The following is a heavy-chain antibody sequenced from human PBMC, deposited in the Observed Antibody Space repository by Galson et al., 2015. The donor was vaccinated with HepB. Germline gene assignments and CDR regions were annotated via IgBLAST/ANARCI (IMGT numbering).Heavy chain of an antibody. Sequence: SVKVSCKASGGTFSSYAISWVRQAPGQGLEWMGGIIPIFGTANYAQKFQGRVTITADESTSTAYMELSSLRSEDTAVYYCARDLFPTVTTVGGYFQHWGQGTLVTVSS. CDR3: ARDLFPTVTTVGGYFQH. CDR1: GGTFSSYA. J-gene: IGHJ1*01. D-gene: IGHD4-17*01. V-gene: IGHV1-69*13. CDR2: IIPIFGTA.